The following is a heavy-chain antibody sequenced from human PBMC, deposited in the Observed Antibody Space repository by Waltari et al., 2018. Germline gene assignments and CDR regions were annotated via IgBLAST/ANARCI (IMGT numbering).Heavy chain of an antibody. D-gene: IGHD3-22*01. Sequence: EVQLVESGGGLIKPGGSLRLPCAASGFTVSSNYMRWLRPAPGKGLEWVSVIYSGGSTYYADSVKGRFTISRDNSKNTLYLQMNSLRAEDTAVYYCARESAGYYDSSGYYYVSYWGQGTLVTVSS. CDR2: IYSGGST. CDR3: ARESAGYYDSSGYYYVSY. J-gene: IGHJ4*02. CDR1: GFTVSSNY. V-gene: IGHV3-53*01.